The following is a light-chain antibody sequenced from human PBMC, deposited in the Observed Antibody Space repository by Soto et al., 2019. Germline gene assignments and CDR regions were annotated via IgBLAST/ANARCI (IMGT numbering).Light chain of an antibody. J-gene: IGLJ3*02. V-gene: IGLV7-43*01. CDR1: TGAVSSDNY. CDR2: STT. CDR3: LLSPGGAWV. Sequence: QAVGTQETSLTVSPGGTVTLTCASSTGAVSSDNYANWLQQKPGQALRPLIYSTTNKHSWTPDRFSGSLLGGKAALTLSSVQREDDADYYCLLSPGGAWVFGGGTKLTVL.